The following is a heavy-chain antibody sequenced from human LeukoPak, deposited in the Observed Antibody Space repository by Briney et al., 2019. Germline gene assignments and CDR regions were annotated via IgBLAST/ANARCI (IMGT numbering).Heavy chain of an antibody. CDR1: GFTFSNYG. CDR3: VKARMPHCGTDCLES. Sequence: GGSLRLSCAASGFTFSNYGMSWGRQAPGKGLEWVSVIRGSGGGTYYADSVKGRFTISRDNSKNTVYLQMSSLRAEDTAVYYCVKARMPHCGTDCLESWGQGTLVTVSS. CDR2: IRGSGGGT. D-gene: IGHD2-21*02. V-gene: IGHV3-23*01. J-gene: IGHJ4*02.